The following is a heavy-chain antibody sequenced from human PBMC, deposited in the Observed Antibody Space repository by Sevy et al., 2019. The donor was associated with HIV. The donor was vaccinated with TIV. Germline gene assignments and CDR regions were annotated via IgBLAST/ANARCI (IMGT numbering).Heavy chain of an antibody. D-gene: IGHD2-2*01. CDR1: GFTFSSYS. V-gene: IGHV3-21*01. CDR3: VRDRCTITSCHEGNWFDP. Sequence: GGSLRLSCAASGFTFSSYSMNWVRQAPGKGLEWVSSISGLSNYIYYVDSVKGRFTISRDNAKNSLYLQMNSLRPEDTAVYYCVRDRCTITSCHEGNWFDPWGQGTLVTVSS. J-gene: IGHJ5*02. CDR2: ISGLSNYI.